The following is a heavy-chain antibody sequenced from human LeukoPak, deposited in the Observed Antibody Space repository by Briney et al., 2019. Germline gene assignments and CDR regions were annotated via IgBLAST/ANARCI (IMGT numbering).Heavy chain of an antibody. J-gene: IGHJ4*02. CDR1: GFTVSSNY. V-gene: IGHV3-66*01. CDR2: SYSGNTT. Sequence: GGSLRLSSAASGFTVSSNYMSWVRQAPGKGLEWVAISYSGNTTYCADSVRGRFTISRDKSKNRLHLQMNSLRAEDTAVYYCATYSSGRRGYYFDSWGQGTLVTVSS. CDR3: ATYSSGRRGYYFDS. D-gene: IGHD6-19*01.